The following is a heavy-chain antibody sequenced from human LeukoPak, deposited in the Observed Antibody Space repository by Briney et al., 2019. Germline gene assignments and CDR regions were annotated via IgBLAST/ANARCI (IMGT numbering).Heavy chain of an antibody. Sequence: PSETLSLTCTVSGGSISSYYWSWIRQPPGKGLEWIGYIYYSGSTNYNPSLKRRVTISVDTCKNQFSLKLSSVTAADTAVYYCARQSVGAYYYYYGMDVWGQGTTVPVS. D-gene: IGHD1-26*01. CDR1: GGSISSYY. J-gene: IGHJ6*02. V-gene: IGHV4-59*08. CDR3: ARQSVGAYYYYYGMDV. CDR2: IYYSGST.